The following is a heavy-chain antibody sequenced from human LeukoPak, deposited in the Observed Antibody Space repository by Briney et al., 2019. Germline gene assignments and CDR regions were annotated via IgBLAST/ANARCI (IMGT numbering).Heavy chain of an antibody. Sequence: VASVKVSCKASGYTFTGYYMHWVRQAPGQGLEWMGRINPNSGGTNYAQKFQGRVTMTRDTSISTAYMELSRLRSDDTAVYYCARDRTIVGATRTGKNWLDPWGQGTLVTVSS. CDR2: INPNSGGT. V-gene: IGHV1-2*06. CDR3: ARDRTIVGATRTGKNWLDP. CDR1: GYTFTGYY. J-gene: IGHJ5*02. D-gene: IGHD1-26*01.